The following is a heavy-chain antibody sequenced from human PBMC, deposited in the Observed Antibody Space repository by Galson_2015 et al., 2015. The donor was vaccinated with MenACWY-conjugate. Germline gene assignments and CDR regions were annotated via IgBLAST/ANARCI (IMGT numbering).Heavy chain of an antibody. D-gene: IGHD3-22*01. CDR2: IYYSGST. CDR1: GGSISSSSYY. V-gene: IGHV4-39*07. J-gene: IGHJ3*02. Sequence: LSLTCTVSGGSISSSSYYWGWIRQPPGKGLEWIGSIYYSGSTYYNPSLKSRVTISVDTSKNQFSLKLSSVTAADTAVYYCARVNPYYYDSSGYYRNAFDIWGQGTMVTVSS. CDR3: ARVNPYYYDSSGYYRNAFDI.